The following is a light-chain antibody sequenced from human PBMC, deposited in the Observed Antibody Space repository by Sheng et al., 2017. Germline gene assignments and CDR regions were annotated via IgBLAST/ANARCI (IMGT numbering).Light chain of an antibody. Sequence: DIQMTQSPSTLSAYVGDRVTITCRASQSISHWLAWYQQKPGKAPKLLIYKSSTLQSGVPSRFSGGGFGTDFTLTISSLQPDDFATYYCQQLHTFPLSFGGGTTVEIK. CDR1: QSISHW. CDR2: KSS. J-gene: IGKJ4*01. CDR3: QQLHTFPLS. V-gene: IGKV1-5*03.